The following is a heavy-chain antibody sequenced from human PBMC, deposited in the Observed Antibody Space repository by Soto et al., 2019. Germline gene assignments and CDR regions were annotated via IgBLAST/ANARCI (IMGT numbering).Heavy chain of an antibody. V-gene: IGHV4-30-2*01. CDR1: GGSINSGGYS. Sequence: TLSLTCGVSGGSINSGGYSWSWIRQPPGRGLEWIGNIYPSGSANYSPSLKTRVTISVDRSMNQFSLNLGSVTAADTAVYYCAREIFPYGMDVWGPGTTVTVS. J-gene: IGHJ6*02. CDR3: AREIFPYGMDV. D-gene: IGHD3-3*01. CDR2: IYPSGSA.